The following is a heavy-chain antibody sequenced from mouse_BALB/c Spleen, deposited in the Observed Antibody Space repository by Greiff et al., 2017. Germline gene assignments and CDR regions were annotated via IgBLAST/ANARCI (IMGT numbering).Heavy chain of an antibody. D-gene: IGHD4-1*02. J-gene: IGHJ4*01. CDR1: GFAFSSYD. CDR2: ISSGGGST. CDR3: ARLPNFYAMDY. Sequence: EVMLVESGGGLVKPGGSLKLSCAASGFAFSSYDMSWVRQTPEKRLEWVAYISSGGGSTYYPDTVKGRFTISRDNAKNTLYLQMSSLKSEDTAMYYCARLPNFYAMDYWGQGTSVTVSS. V-gene: IGHV5-12-1*01.